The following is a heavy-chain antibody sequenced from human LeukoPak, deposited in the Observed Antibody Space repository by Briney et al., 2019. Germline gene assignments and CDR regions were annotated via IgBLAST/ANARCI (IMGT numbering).Heavy chain of an antibody. Sequence: ASVKVSCKASGYIFTRFGISWVRQAPGQGLEWRVWISGYNGTTNYAQNLQGRVTMTTDTSTRTAYMELRSLRSDDTAVYFCARDPIRYFDWLSPGDAFDIWGQGTMVTVSS. V-gene: IGHV1-18*01. D-gene: IGHD3-9*01. J-gene: IGHJ3*02. CDR1: GYIFTRFG. CDR2: ISGYNGTT. CDR3: ARDPIRYFDWLSPGDAFDI.